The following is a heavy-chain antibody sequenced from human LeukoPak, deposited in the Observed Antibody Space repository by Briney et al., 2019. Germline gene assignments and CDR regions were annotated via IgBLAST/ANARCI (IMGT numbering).Heavy chain of an antibody. J-gene: IGHJ3*02. D-gene: IGHD3-10*01. CDR1: GFTFDNYA. CDR3: GKDTGASGTYLDAFDI. CDR2: ISWHSADI. V-gene: IGHV3-9*01. Sequence: GGSLRLSCTASGFTFDNYAMYWVRQAPGKGLEWVSGISWHSADINYADSVKGRFTISRDNAKNSLYLQMNNLRTEDAALYYCGKDTGASGTYLDAFDIWGQGTMVTVSS.